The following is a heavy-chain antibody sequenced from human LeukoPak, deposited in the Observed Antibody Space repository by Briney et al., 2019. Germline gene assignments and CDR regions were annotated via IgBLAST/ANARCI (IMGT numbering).Heavy chain of an antibody. Sequence: GASVSVSCKASGYTFTGYYMHWVRQAPGQGLEWMGWINPNSGGTNYAQNFQGRVTMTRDTSISTAYMELSRLRSDDTAMYYCASGRGVLMMLAIDAWDYWGQGTLVTVSS. D-gene: IGHD2-8*01. CDR3: ASGRGVLMMLAIDAWDY. V-gene: IGHV1-2*02. CDR2: INPNSGGT. CDR1: GYTFTGYY. J-gene: IGHJ4*02.